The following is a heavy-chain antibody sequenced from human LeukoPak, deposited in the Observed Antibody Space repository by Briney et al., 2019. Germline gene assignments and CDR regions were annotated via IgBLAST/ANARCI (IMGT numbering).Heavy chain of an antibody. Sequence: PGGSLRLSCEASGFLFRDYYMAWIRQAPGKGLEWVSSISSTGGTTYYADSVKGRFTISRDNSKNTLYLQMNSLRAEDTAIYYCAKNGDRGAYCTGGTYYPYFYYYMDVWGKGTTVTI. CDR1: GFLFRDYY. D-gene: IGHD2-15*01. CDR3: AKNGDRGAYCTGGTYYPYFYYYMDV. V-gene: IGHV3-23*01. CDR2: ISSTGGTT. J-gene: IGHJ6*03.